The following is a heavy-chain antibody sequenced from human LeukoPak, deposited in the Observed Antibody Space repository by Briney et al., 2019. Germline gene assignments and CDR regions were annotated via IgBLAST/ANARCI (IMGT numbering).Heavy chain of an antibody. J-gene: IGHJ5*02. CDR1: GYSISSGYY. D-gene: IGHD4-17*01. Sequence: SETLSLTCTVSGYSISSGYYWGWIRQPPGKGLEWIGSIYHSGSTYYNPSLKSRVTISVDTSKNLFSLKLSSVTAADTAVYYCARDGHDYGDYWFDPWGQGTLVTVSS. CDR2: IYHSGST. V-gene: IGHV4-38-2*02. CDR3: ARDGHDYGDYWFDP.